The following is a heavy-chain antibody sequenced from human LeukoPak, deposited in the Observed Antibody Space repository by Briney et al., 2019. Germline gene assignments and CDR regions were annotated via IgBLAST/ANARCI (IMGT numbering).Heavy chain of an antibody. D-gene: IGHD4-23*01. CDR1: GGSFSGYY. Sequence: SETLSLTCAVYGGSFSGYYWSWIRQPPGKGLEWIGEINHSGITNFNPSLKSRVTISVDTSRNQFSLKLTSVTAADTAVYYCARVPLREYGGNSIDVPDYWGQGTLVTVSS. CDR3: ARVPLREYGGNSIDVPDY. V-gene: IGHV4-34*01. CDR2: INHSGIT. J-gene: IGHJ4*02.